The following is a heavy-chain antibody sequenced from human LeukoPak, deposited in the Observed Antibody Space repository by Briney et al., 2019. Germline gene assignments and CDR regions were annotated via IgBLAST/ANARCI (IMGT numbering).Heavy chain of an antibody. CDR3: ARDMYYDILTGYSLLYYYYGMDV. V-gene: IGHV3-21*01. CDR1: GFTFSSYS. D-gene: IGHD3-9*01. J-gene: IGHJ6*02. CDR2: ISGSSSYI. Sequence: GGSLRLSCAASGFTFSSYSMNWVRQAPGKGLEWVSSISGSSSYIYYADSVKGRFTISRDNAKNSLYLQMNSLRAEDTAVYYCARDMYYDILTGYSLLYYYYGMDVWGQGTTVTVSS.